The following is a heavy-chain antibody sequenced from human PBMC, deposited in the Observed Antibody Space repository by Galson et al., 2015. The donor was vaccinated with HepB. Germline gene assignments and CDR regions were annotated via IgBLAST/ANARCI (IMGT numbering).Heavy chain of an antibody. CDR1: GGTFSTYG. J-gene: IGHJ4*02. CDR3: ARETSGYFDL. V-gene: IGHV1-69*04. Sequence: SVKVSCKASGGTFSTYGISWVRQAPGRGLEWMGRIIPILAIRNFAQKFQDRVTITADKSTDVVYMEMSTLRSADTAVYYCARETSGYFDLWGQGTPVTVSS. CDR2: IIPILAIR.